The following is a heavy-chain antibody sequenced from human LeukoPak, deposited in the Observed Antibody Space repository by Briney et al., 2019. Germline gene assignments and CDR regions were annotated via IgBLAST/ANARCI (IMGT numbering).Heavy chain of an antibody. CDR2: IYYSGST. J-gene: IGHJ4*02. CDR3: ARSPKGYYYDSSGYIFPY. CDR1: GYSISSGYY. Sequence: PSETLSLTCTVSGYSISSGYYWGWIRQPPGKGLEWIGSIYYSGSTYYNPSLKSRVTISVDTSKNQFSLKLSSVTAADTAVYYCARSPKGYYYDSSGYIFPYWGQGTLVTVSS. D-gene: IGHD3-22*01. V-gene: IGHV4-38-2*02.